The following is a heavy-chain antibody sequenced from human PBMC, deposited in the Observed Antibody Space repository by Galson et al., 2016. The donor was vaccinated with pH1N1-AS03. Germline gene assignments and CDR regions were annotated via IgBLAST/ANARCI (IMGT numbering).Heavy chain of an antibody. CDR1: GFTFRSFG. D-gene: IGHD3/OR15-3a*01. Sequence: SLRLSCAASGFTFRSFGMHWVRQAPGKGLEWVAVIWYDGSKEEYADSVKGRFTISRDNSKNTLFLQMKSLGVEDTAVYYCARPAHDFGRPYHMDVWAKGPRSPSR. J-gene: IGHJ6*02. V-gene: IGHV3-33*01. CDR2: IWYDGSKE. CDR3: ARPAHDFGRPYHMDV.